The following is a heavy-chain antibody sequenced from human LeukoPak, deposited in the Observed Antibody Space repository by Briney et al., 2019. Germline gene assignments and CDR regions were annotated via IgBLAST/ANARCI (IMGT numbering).Heavy chain of an antibody. CDR2: IYYSGST. CDR3: ARGELRVGATAFDY. D-gene: IGHD1-26*01. V-gene: IGHV4-59*01. Sequence: SETLSPTCTVSGGSISSYYWSWIRQPPGKGLEWIGYIYYSGSTNHNPSLKSRVTMSVDTSKKQFSLKLSSVTAADTAVYYCARGELRVGATAFDYWGQGTLVTVSS. CDR1: GGSISSYY. J-gene: IGHJ4*02.